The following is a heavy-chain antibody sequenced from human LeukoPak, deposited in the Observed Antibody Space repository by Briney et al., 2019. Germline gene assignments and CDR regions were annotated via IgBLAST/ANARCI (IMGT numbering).Heavy chain of an antibody. CDR1: GFTCSSYA. CDR2: ISYDGSNK. J-gene: IGHJ6*04. D-gene: IGHD5-18*01. CDR3: ARDRQLWLPDYYYYYGMDV. Sequence: GGSLRLSCAASGFTCSSYAMHRVRQAPGKGLGGVAVISYDGSNKYYADSVKGRFTISRDNSKNPLYLQMNSLRAEDTAVYYCARDRQLWLPDYYYYYGMDVWGKGTTVTVSS. V-gene: IGHV3-30*04.